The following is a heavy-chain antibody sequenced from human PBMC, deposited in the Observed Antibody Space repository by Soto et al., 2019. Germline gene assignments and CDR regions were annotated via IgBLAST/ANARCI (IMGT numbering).Heavy chain of an antibody. V-gene: IGHV3-23*01. CDR1: GFTVTSYA. CDR2: VSGPGDST. J-gene: IGHJ4*02. D-gene: IGHD3-10*01. Sequence: EVHLLESGGGLVPPGGSLRLSCAASGFTVTSYAMSWVRQAPGKGLEWASLVSGPGDSTHYANSVRGRFTISRDDSKATLYLQMSGLRAEDTAVYYCAKDNGNYGSGTFSHWGQGTLVTVSS. CDR3: AKDNGNYGSGTFSH.